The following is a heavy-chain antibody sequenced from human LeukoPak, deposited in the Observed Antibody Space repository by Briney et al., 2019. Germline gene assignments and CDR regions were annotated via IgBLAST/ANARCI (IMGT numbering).Heavy chain of an antibody. J-gene: IGHJ4*02. Sequence: GRSLRLSCAASGFTFRSYAMHWVRQAPGKGLEWVAVISYDGSNKYYADSVKGRFTISRDNSKNTLYLQMNSLRAEDTAVYYCARDYLGYWGQGTLVTVSS. CDR2: ISYDGSNK. CDR1: GFTFRSYA. CDR3: ARDYLGY. V-gene: IGHV3-30-3*01.